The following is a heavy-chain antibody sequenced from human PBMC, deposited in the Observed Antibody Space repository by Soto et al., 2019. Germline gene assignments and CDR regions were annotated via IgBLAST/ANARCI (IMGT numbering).Heavy chain of an antibody. CDR2: ISGSGGRT. CDR3: AKEESAAGTGSFDY. CDR1: GFTFSSYA. J-gene: IGHJ4*02. D-gene: IGHD6-13*01. V-gene: IGHV3-23*01. Sequence: EVQLLESGGGLVQPGGSLRLSCAASGFTFSSYAMSWVRQAPGKGLEWVAGISGSGGRTYYADSVKGRFTISRDNSKKTLYLQMNSLRAEDTAVYYCAKEESAAGTGSFDYWGQVSLVTVSS.